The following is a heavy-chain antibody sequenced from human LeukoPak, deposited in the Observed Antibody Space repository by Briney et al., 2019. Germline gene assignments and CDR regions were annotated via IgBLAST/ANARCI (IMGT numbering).Heavy chain of an antibody. CDR2: ISGSGGST. V-gene: IGHV3-23*01. CDR3: AKDQDYYDSSGYYGPAFYYYYGMDV. D-gene: IGHD3-22*01. CDR1: GFTFSSYA. J-gene: IGHJ6*02. Sequence: GGSLRLSCAASGFTFSSYAMSWVRQAPGKGLEWVSAISGSGGSTYYADSVKGRLTISRDNSKNTLYLQMNSLRAEDTAVYYCAKDQDYYDSSGYYGPAFYYYYGMDVWGQGTTVTVSS.